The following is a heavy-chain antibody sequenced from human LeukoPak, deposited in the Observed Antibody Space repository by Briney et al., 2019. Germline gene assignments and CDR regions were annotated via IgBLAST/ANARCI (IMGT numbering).Heavy chain of an antibody. V-gene: IGHV1-18*01. Sequence: ASVKVSCKASGYTFISYGISWVRQAPGQGLEWMGWISTCNGNTNYAQKLQGRVTMTTDTSTSTAYMELRSLRSDDTAVYYCARDPDISTNWFDPWGQGTLVTVSP. J-gene: IGHJ5*02. D-gene: IGHD3-9*01. CDR1: GYTFISYG. CDR3: ARDPDISTNWFDP. CDR2: ISTCNGNT.